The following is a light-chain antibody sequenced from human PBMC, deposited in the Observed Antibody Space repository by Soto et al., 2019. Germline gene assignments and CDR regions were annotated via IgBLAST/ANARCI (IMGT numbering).Light chain of an antibody. J-gene: IGLJ1*01. V-gene: IGLV2-23*01. CDR3: QSYDSTLSARYV. Sequence: QSALTQPASVSGSPGQSITISCTVTGSDVRTYNLVSWYQQHPGKVPKLIIYEASKRPSGVSNRFSGSQPGNTASLTVSGLQAEDEGDYYCQSYDSTLSARYVFGTGTKVTVL. CDR1: GSDVRTYNL. CDR2: EAS.